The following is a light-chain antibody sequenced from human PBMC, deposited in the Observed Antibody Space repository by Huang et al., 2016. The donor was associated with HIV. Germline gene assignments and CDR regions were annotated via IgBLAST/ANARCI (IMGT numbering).Light chain of an antibody. CDR1: QSIGTY. CDR3: QQRSKWPLT. J-gene: IGKJ4*01. Sequence: EIVLTQSPVTLSLSPGDRATLSCRASQSIGTYLAWYQQKSGHAPRLPIYDVSNRAAGVPARFSASGSETDFTLTIASLDPDDFAIYHCQQRSKWPLTFGGGTKVEMK. V-gene: IGKV3-11*01. CDR2: DVS.